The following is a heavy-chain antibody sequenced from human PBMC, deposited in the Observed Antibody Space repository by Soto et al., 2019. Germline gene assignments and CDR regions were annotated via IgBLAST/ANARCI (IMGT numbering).Heavy chain of an antibody. CDR1: GGTFSSYT. J-gene: IGHJ5*02. D-gene: IGHD2-2*01. Sequence: SAKVSCKASGGTFSSYTISWVRQAPGQGLEWMGRIIPMLDIANYAQKFQGRVTITADKFTSTGYMELSSLSSEDTAVYYCARDKYCVSTSCYAYTGFDPWGQGTLLTVSS. CDR3: ARDKYCVSTSCYAYTGFDP. V-gene: IGHV1-69*04. CDR2: IIPMLDIA.